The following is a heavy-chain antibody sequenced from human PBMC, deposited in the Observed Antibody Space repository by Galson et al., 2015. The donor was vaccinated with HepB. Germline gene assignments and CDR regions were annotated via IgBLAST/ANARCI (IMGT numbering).Heavy chain of an antibody. J-gene: IGHJ5*02. CDR3: ARAPWWYYGSGSYYGAKNWFDP. CDR1: GGSFSGYY. D-gene: IGHD3-10*01. Sequence: ETLSLTCAVYGGSFSGYYWSWIRQPPGKGLEWIGEINHSGSTNYNPSLKSRVTISVDTSKNQFSLKLSSVTAADTAVYYCARAPWWYYGSGSYYGAKNWFDPWGQGTLVTVSS. CDR2: INHSGST. V-gene: IGHV4-34*01.